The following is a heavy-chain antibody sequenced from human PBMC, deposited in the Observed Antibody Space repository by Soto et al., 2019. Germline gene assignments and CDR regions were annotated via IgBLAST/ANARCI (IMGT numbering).Heavy chain of an antibody. J-gene: IGHJ4*02. CDR2: IYYSGST. CDR1: GGSVSSGSYY. D-gene: IGHD3-10*01. CDR3: ARSSGLWFGEFSFDY. Sequence: QVQLQESGPGLVKPSETLSLTCTVSGGSVSSGSYYWSWIRQPPGKGLEWIGYIYYSGSTNYNPSPKSRVTIAVDTSKNQFSLKLSSVTAADTAVYYCARSSGLWFGEFSFDYWGQGTLVTVSS. V-gene: IGHV4-61*01.